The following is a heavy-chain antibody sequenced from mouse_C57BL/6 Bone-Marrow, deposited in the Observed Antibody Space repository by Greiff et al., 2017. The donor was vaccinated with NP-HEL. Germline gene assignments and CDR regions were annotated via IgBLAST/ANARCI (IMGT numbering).Heavy chain of an antibody. CDR2: INPSSGYT. CDR1: GYTFTSYW. V-gene: IGHV1-7*01. J-gene: IGHJ3*01. D-gene: IGHD1-1*01. CDR3: ASPPDYYGSSPWFAY. Sequence: QVHVKQSGAELAKPGASVKLSCKASGYTFTSYWMHWVKQRPGQGLEWIGYINPSSGYTKYNQKFKDKATLTADKSSSTAYMQLSSLTYEDSAVYYCASPPDYYGSSPWFAYWGQGTLVTVSA.